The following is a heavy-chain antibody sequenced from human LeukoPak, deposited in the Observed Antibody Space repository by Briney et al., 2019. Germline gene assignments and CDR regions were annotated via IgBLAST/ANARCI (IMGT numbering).Heavy chain of an antibody. CDR3: ARGKRYYYDSSGYYGYFDY. CDR2: IYSGGST. V-gene: IGHV3-66*02. CDR1: GFTVSSNY. Sequence: GGSLRLSCAASGFTVSSNYMSWVRQAPGKGLGWVSVIYSGGSTYYADSVKGRFTISRDNSKNTLYLQMNSLRAEDTAVYYCARGKRYYYDSSGYYGYFDYWGQGTLVTVSS. J-gene: IGHJ4*02. D-gene: IGHD3-22*01.